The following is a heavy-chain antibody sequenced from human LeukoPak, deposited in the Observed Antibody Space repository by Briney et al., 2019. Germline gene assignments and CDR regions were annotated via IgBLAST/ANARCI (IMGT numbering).Heavy chain of an antibody. CDR1: GFAFSNHA. CDR3: AKDLSYNYNYFDS. Sequence: GGSLRLSCAASGFAFSNHALNWVRQAPGKGLEWVSGINSGGGSTYYTDSVKGRFTISRDNSKNTLYLQMNSLRADDTAVYYCAKDLSYNYNYFDSWGQGTLVTVSS. J-gene: IGHJ4*02. CDR2: INSGGGST. D-gene: IGHD1-20*01. V-gene: IGHV3-23*01.